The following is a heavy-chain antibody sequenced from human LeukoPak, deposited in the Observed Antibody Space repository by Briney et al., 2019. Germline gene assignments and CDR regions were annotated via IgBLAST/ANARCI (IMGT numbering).Heavy chain of an antibody. CDR3: AREGSSVRVGATWDWYFDL. CDR2: IGTGGDT. J-gene: IGHJ2*01. Sequence: PGGSLRLSCAASGFTFSSYDMHWVRQVTGKGLEWVSAIGTGGDTYYPGSVKGQFTISRDNAKNSLYLQMNGLRAGDTAVYFCAREGSSVRVGATWDWYFDLWGRGTLVTVSS. V-gene: IGHV3-13*04. CDR1: GFTFSSYD. D-gene: IGHD1-26*01.